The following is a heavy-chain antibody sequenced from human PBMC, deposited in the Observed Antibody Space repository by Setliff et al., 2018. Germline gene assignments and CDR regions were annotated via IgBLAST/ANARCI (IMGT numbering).Heavy chain of an antibody. CDR3: ARGRRITMIVVPPGVFDI. CDR1: GYSISSGYY. V-gene: IGHV4-38-2*01. D-gene: IGHD3-22*01. Sequence: SETLSLTCAVSGYSISSGYYWGWIRQPPGKGLEWIGSIYHSGSTYYNPSLKSRVTISVDTSKNQFSLKLSSVTAADTAVYYCARGRRITMIVVPPGVFDIWGQGTMVTVSS. CDR2: IYHSGST. J-gene: IGHJ3*02.